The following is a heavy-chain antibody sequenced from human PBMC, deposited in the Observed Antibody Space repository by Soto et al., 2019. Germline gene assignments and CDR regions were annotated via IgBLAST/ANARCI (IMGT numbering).Heavy chain of an antibody. V-gene: IGHV4-59*12. CDR2: IYYSGST. D-gene: IGHD3-9*01. Sequence: SETLSLTCTVSGGSISSYYWTWIRQPPGKGLEWIGYIYYSGSTNYNPSLKSRVTISVDTSKNQFSLKLSSVTAADTAVYSCESVAYYDILTGYSTPVVYFQHWGQGTLVTVSS. CDR1: GGSISSYY. J-gene: IGHJ1*01. CDR3: ESVAYYDILTGYSTPVVYFQH.